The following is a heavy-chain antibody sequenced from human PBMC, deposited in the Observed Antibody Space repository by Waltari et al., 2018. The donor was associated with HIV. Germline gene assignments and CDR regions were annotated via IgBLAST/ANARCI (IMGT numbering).Heavy chain of an antibody. Sequence: QVQLRESGPGLVKPSETLSITCSLSGGSISDYYWSWIRQSPGKALEWIGYIFHSGSANYNPSLTSRVTMSVDTSKNQFSLKMISVTAADTAVYYCARGNDVIGNWFDPWGRGTRVTVSS. V-gene: IGHV4-59*13. CDR1: GGSISDYY. J-gene: IGHJ5*02. CDR2: IFHSGSA. D-gene: IGHD3-10*01. CDR3: ARGNDVIGNWFDP.